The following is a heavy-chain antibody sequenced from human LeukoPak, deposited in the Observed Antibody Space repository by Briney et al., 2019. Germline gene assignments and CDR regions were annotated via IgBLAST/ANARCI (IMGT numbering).Heavy chain of an antibody. Sequence: PSQTLSLTWAISGDSVSSNSSACNWIRQSPSRGLEWLGRTYYRSKWYNDYAVSAKSRITINPDTSKNQFSLQLTSVTPEDTAVYYCARGGQGDGYSADEAFDFWGQGTMVTVSS. V-gene: IGHV6-1*01. CDR3: ARGGQGDGYSADEAFDF. J-gene: IGHJ3*01. D-gene: IGHD5-24*01. CDR2: TYYRSKWYN. CDR1: GDSVSSNSSA.